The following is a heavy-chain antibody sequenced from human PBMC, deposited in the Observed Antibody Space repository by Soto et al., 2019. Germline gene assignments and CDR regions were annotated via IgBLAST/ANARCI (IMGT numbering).Heavy chain of an antibody. V-gene: IGHV3-21*01. D-gene: IGHD4-17*01. CDR1: GFTFSSYS. CDR3: ARDKTYGGTFDY. J-gene: IGHJ4*02. Sequence: GGSLRLSCAASGFTFSSYSMNWVRQAPGKGLEWVSSISSSSSYIYYADSVKGRFTISRDNAKNSLYLQMNSLRAEDTAVYYCARDKTYGGTFDYRGQGTLVTVSS. CDR2: ISSSSSYI.